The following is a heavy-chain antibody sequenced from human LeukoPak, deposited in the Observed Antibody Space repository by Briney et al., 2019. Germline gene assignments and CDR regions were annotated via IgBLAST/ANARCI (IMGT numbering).Heavy chain of an antibody. Sequence: SETLSLTCTVSGGSISSGDYYWSWIRQPPGKGLEWIGYIYYSGSTYYNPSLKSRVTIIVDTSKNQFSLKLSSVTAADTAVYYCASDPRYYYDSSGYPRGYWGQGTLVTVSS. J-gene: IGHJ4*02. CDR3: ASDPRYYYDSSGYPRGY. CDR2: IYYSGST. V-gene: IGHV4-30-4*08. D-gene: IGHD3-22*01. CDR1: GGSISSGDYY.